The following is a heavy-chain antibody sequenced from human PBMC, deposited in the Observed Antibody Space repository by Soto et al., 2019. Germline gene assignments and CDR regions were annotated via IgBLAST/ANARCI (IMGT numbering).Heavy chain of an antibody. Sequence: LSLTCAVSGYSISSGYYWGWIRQPPGKGLEWIGSIYHSGSTYYNPSLKSRVTISVDTSKNQFSLKLSSVTAADTAVYYCARDGSIAAAGDYYYYGMDVWGQGTTVT. D-gene: IGHD6-13*01. CDR2: IYHSGST. CDR1: GYSISSGYY. V-gene: IGHV4-38-2*02. CDR3: ARDGSIAAAGDYYYYGMDV. J-gene: IGHJ6*02.